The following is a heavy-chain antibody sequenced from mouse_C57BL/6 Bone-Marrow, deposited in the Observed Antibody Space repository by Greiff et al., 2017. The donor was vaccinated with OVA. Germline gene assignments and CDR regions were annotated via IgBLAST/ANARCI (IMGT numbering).Heavy chain of an antibody. CDR1: GYAFSSSW. CDR2: IYPGDGDT. Sequence: VQLQQSGPELVKPGASVKISCKASGYAFSSSWMNWVKQRPGKGLEWIGRIYPGDGDTNYNGKFKGKATLTADKSSSTAYMQLSSLTSEDSAVYFCARKGAQIFFDYWGKGTTLTVSS. D-gene: IGHD3-2*02. CDR3: ARKGAQIFFDY. J-gene: IGHJ2*01. V-gene: IGHV1-82*01.